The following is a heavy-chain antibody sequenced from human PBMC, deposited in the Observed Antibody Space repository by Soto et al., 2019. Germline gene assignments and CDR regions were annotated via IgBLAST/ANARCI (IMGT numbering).Heavy chain of an antibody. Sequence: TSETLSLTCTVSGGSISGYYWSWIRQPAGKGLEWIGRIYTSGSTNYNPSLKSRVTMSVDTSKNQFSLKLSSVTAADTAVYYRAGEYTSSWYTWFDPWGQGTLVTVSS. V-gene: IGHV4-4*07. CDR1: GGSISGYY. J-gene: IGHJ5*02. CDR2: IYTSGST. D-gene: IGHD6-13*01. CDR3: AGEYTSSWYTWFDP.